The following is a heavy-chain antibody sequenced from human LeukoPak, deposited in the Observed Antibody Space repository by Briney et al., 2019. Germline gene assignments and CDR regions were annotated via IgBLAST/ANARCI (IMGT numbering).Heavy chain of an antibody. CDR3: AKDGGGTIFGMVIILHYMDV. CDR2: ISGSGGST. D-gene: IGHD3-3*01. Sequence: GGSLRLSCAASGFTFSDYAMNWVRQAPGKGLEWVSTISGSGGSTYYADSVKGRFTISRDNSNNTLSLQMNSLRAEDTAVYYCAKDGGGTIFGMVIILHYMDVWGKGTTVIVSS. J-gene: IGHJ6*03. V-gene: IGHV3-23*01. CDR1: GFTFSDYA.